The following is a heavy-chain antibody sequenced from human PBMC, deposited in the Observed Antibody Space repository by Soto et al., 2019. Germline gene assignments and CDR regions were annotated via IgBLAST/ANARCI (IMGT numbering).Heavy chain of an antibody. CDR3: ARNGTAWDMDV. D-gene: IGHD1-26*01. Sequence: EVQLVESGGGLVQPGGSLKLSCAASGFTFSGSALHWVRQASGKGLEWVGRIRSKANSYATGYGASVKGRFTISRDDSKTTAYLHMSSLKTEDTAVYYCARNGTAWDMDVWGKGTPVTVSS. V-gene: IGHV3-73*01. CDR2: IRSKANSYAT. J-gene: IGHJ6*03. CDR1: GFTFSGSA.